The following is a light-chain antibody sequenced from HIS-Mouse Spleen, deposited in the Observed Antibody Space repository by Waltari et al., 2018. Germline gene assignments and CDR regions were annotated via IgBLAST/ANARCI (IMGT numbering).Light chain of an antibody. CDR1: ALPKKY. J-gene: IGLJ2*01. CDR3: YSTDSSGNHRV. CDR2: EDS. Sequence: SYELPQPPSVSVSPGQTARITCSGDALPKKYAYWYQQKSVQAPVLVIYEDSKRPSGIPERFYGSSSGTMATLTISGAQVEDEADYYCYSTDSSGNHRVFGGGTKLTVL. V-gene: IGLV3-10*01.